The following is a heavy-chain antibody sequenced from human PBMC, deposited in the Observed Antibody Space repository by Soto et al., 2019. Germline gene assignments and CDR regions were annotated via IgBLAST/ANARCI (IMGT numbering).Heavy chain of an antibody. CDR1: GFTFRTYT. J-gene: IGHJ6*02. V-gene: IGHV3-21*01. CDR3: ARDRGYDAHDYYYNAMDV. CDR2: IRGFSPYT. D-gene: IGHD2-15*01. Sequence: GGSLRLSFVASGFTFRTYTMNWVRQAPGKXLEWVSGIRGFSPYTFYAESVKGRFTISRDNAKNSLYLQMNSLGVEDSAVNYCARDRGYDAHDYYYNAMDVWGQGTTVTVSS.